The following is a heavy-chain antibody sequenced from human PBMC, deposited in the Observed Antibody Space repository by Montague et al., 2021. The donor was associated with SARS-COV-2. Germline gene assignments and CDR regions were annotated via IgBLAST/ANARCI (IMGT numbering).Heavy chain of an antibody. V-gene: IGHV4-39*01. J-gene: IGHJ6*02. CDR3: ARHKRVVEREPLGGMDV. D-gene: IGHD3-3*01. Sequence: SETLSLTCTVSGGSVRSASYYWGWIRQPPEKGLEWIGRVYYTGRTSYNSSLMGRVTISVDTSQNQFSLKLNSVTAAGTAVYFCARHKRVVEREPLGGMDVWGQGTTVIVSS. CDR2: VYYTGRT. CDR1: GGSVRSASYY.